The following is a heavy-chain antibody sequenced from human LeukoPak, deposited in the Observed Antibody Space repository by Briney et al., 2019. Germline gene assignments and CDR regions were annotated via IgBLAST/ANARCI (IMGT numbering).Heavy chain of an antibody. CDR3: AKERDTAMVTIDY. CDR2: IRYDGSNK. CDR1: GFTFSSYG. D-gene: IGHD5-18*01. J-gene: IGHJ4*02. V-gene: IGHV3-30*02. Sequence: GRSLRLSCAASGFTFSSYGMHWVRQAPGQGPDSVAFIRYDGSNKYYADSVKGRFTISRDNSKNTLYLLMNSLRAEDTAVYYCAKERDTAMVTIDYWGQGTLVTVSS.